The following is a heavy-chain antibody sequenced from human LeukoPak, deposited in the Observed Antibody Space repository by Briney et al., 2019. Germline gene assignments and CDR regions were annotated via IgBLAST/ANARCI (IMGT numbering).Heavy chain of an antibody. CDR1: GGSISGYY. CDR3: VRGGSAASAVFDY. D-gene: IGHD6-13*01. V-gene: IGHV4-4*07. Sequence: PSETLSLTCTVSGGSISGYYWSWIRQPPGEGLQYIGHIHTSGMKNYHPSLKSRVTMSVDTSKNQFYLKVTSVTASDTAVYYCVRGGSAASAVFDYWGQGALVTVSS. CDR2: IHTSGMK. J-gene: IGHJ4*02.